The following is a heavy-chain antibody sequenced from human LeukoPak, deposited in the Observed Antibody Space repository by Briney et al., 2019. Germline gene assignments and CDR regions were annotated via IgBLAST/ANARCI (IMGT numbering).Heavy chain of an antibody. CDR1: GLTFSSYG. V-gene: IGHV3-30*18. J-gene: IGHJ3*02. Sequence: GRSLRLSCAASGLTFSSYGMHWVRQAPGKGLEWVAVISYDGSNKYYADSVKGRFTISRDNSKNTLYLQMNSLRAEDTAVYYCAKGDAFDIWGQGTMVTVSS. CDR3: AKGDAFDI. CDR2: ISYDGSNK.